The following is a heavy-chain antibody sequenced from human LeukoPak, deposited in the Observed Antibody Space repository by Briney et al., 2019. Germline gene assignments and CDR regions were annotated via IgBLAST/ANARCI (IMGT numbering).Heavy chain of an antibody. CDR1: GGSVSDYY. J-gene: IGHJ5*02. Sequence: SETLSLTCTISGGSVSDYYWSWIRQSPGKGLEWIGYIYYTGSTTYNPSLKSRVTMSADTSKNQFSLKLSSVTAADTAVYYCAREVIGFDPWGQGTLVTVSS. V-gene: IGHV4-59*02. CDR3: AREVIGFDP. D-gene: IGHD3-10*01. CDR2: IYYTGST.